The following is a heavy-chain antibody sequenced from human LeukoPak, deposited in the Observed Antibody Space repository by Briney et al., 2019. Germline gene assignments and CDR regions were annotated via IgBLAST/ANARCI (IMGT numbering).Heavy chain of an antibody. D-gene: IGHD1-26*01. V-gene: IGHV3-9*03. CDR1: GFTFDDYA. J-gene: IGHJ4*02. CDR3: AKGGSGNYVDY. Sequence: GGSLRLSCAASGFTFDDYAMHWVRQAPGKGLEWVSGISWNSGSIGYADSVKGRFTISRDNAKNSLYLQMNSLRAEDMALYYCAKGGSGNYVDYWGQGTLVTVSS. CDR2: ISWNSGSI.